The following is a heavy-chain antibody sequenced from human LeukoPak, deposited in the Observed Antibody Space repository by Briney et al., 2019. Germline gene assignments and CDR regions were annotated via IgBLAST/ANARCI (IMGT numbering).Heavy chain of an antibody. V-gene: IGHV1-46*01. J-gene: IGHJ6*04. CDR2: INPSGGST. CDR1: GYTFTSYY. D-gene: IGHD1-26*01. Sequence: ASVKVSCKASGYTFTSYYMHGVRQAPGQGLEWMGIINPSGGSTSYAQKFQGRVTMTRDTSTSTVYMELSSLRSEDTAVYYCAREELRIEYYYYGMDVWGKGTTVTVSS. CDR3: AREELRIEYYYYGMDV.